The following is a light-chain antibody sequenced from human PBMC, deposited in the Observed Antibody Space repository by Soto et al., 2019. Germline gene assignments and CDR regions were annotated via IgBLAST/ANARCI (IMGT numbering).Light chain of an antibody. CDR3: QSYDSSLSAVV. J-gene: IGLJ2*01. Sequence: QSLLMQPPSVSGAPGQRVTISCTGSSSNIGAGYDVHWYQQLPGTPPKLLIYGNSNRPSGVPDRFSGSKSDTSVSLAITGLQAEDEADYYCQSYDSSLSAVVFGGGTKLTVL. CDR1: SSNIGAGYD. V-gene: IGLV1-40*01. CDR2: GNS.